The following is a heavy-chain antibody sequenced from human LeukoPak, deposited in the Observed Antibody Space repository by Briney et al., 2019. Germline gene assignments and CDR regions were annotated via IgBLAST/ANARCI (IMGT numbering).Heavy chain of an antibody. CDR1: GDSISSNEW. J-gene: IGHJ5*02. V-gene: IGHV4-4*02. CDR2: VFHSGST. Sequence: SETLSLTCSVSGDSISSNEWWSWVRQPPGKGLEWIGEVFHSGSTNYNPSLKSRVTISVDTSKNQFSLKLRSVTAADTAVYYCARTGRILDWFDPWGQGTLVTVSS. CDR3: ARTGRILDWFDP. D-gene: IGHD2-15*01.